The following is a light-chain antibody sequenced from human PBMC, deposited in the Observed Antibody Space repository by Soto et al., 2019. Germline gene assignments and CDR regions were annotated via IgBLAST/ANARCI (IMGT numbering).Light chain of an antibody. Sequence: DIQMTQSPSTLSASVGDRVTITCRASPTITRWMAWYQQKPGKAPKLLIYDASTLESGVPSRFSGSRSGTEFTLTISSLQPDDFATYYCQQYNSYSWTFGQVAKVDIK. V-gene: IGKV1-5*01. CDR2: DAS. CDR3: QQYNSYSWT. CDR1: PTITRW. J-gene: IGKJ1*01.